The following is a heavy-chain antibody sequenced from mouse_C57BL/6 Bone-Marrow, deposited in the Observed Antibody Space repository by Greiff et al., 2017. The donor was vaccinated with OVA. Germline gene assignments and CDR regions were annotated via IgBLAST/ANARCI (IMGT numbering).Heavy chain of an antibody. J-gene: IGHJ2*01. V-gene: IGHV1-76*01. CDR1: GYTFTDHY. CDR2: IYPGSGNT. CDR3: ARDDGYSFEY. D-gene: IGHD2-3*01. Sequence: VKLMESGAEVVRPGASVKLSCKASGYTFTDHYINWVKQRPGQGLEWIARIYPGSGNTYYNEKFKGKATLTAEKSSNTAYMQLSSLTSEDSAVYFCARDDGYSFEYWGQGTTLTVSS.